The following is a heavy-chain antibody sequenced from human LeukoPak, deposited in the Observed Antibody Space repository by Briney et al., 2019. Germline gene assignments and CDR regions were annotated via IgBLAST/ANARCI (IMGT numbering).Heavy chain of an antibody. Sequence: GASVKVSCKASGGTFSSYAISWVRQAPGQGLEWMGGIIPISGTANYAQKFQGRVTITADESTSTAYMELSSLRSEDTAVYYCARAPREWLPPDDAFDIWGQGTMVTVSS. D-gene: IGHD5-12*01. J-gene: IGHJ3*02. CDR2: IIPISGTA. CDR1: GGTFSSYA. CDR3: ARAPREWLPPDDAFDI. V-gene: IGHV1-69*01.